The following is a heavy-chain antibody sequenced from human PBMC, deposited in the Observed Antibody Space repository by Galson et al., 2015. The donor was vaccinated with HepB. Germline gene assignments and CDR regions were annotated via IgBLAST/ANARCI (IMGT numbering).Heavy chain of an antibody. CDR3: ATGGLMYAFDM. Sequence: SLRLSCAVSGITFSSYWMNWLRQAPGKGLECVASIKPDGTETQYVDPVKGRFSISRDNAKNSLYLQMNCLTVEDTAVYYCATGGLMYAFDMWGRGTKVTVSS. D-gene: IGHD2-8*01. V-gene: IGHV3-7*01. CDR1: GITFSSYW. CDR2: IKPDGTET. J-gene: IGHJ3*02.